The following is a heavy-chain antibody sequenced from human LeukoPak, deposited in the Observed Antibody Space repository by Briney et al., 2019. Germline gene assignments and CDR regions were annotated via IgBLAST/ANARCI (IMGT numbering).Heavy chain of an antibody. D-gene: IGHD3-3*01. Sequence: SVKVSCKASGGTFSSYAISWVRQAPGQGLEWMGGIIPIFGTANYAQKFQGRVTITADESTSTAYMELSSLRSEDTAVYYCAREKRFLEWSFDYWGQGTLVTVSS. V-gene: IGHV1-69*01. CDR1: GGTFSSYA. CDR2: IIPIFGTA. J-gene: IGHJ4*02. CDR3: AREKRFLEWSFDY.